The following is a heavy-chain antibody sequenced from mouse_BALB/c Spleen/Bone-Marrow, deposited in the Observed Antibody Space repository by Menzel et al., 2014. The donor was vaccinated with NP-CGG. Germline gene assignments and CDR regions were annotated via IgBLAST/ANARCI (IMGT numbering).Heavy chain of an antibody. Sequence: VQLKQSGPELVKPGASVKMSCKASGYTFTNYVMHWVKQKPGQGLEWIGYINPYNDGTKYNEKFKGKATLTSDKSSGTAYTELSSLTSEDSAVYYCARRPSFYGSSYGAMDYWGQGTSVTVSS. CDR2: INPYNDGT. V-gene: IGHV1-14*01. J-gene: IGHJ4*01. D-gene: IGHD1-1*01. CDR3: ARRPSFYGSSYGAMDY. CDR1: GYTFTNYV.